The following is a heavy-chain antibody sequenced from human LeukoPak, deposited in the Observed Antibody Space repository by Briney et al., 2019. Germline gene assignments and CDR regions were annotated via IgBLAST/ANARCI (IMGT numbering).Heavy chain of an antibody. V-gene: IGHV3-74*01. Sequence: GGSLRLSCAASGFTFSSYWTHWVRQAPGKGLVWVSRINSDGSSTSYADSVKGRFTISRDNAKNTLYLQMNSLRAEDTAVYYCARSMVRGVIDYWGQGTLVTVSS. D-gene: IGHD3-10*01. CDR2: INSDGSST. CDR3: ARSMVRGVIDY. CDR1: GFTFSSYW. J-gene: IGHJ4*02.